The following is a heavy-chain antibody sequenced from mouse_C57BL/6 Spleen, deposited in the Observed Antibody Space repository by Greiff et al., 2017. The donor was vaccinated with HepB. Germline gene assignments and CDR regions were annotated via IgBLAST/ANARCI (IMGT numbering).Heavy chain of an antibody. CDR2: IRSKSSNYAT. CDR3: VREEGIYYGYDGGFAY. D-gene: IGHD2-2*01. CDR1: GFTFNTYA. J-gene: IGHJ3*01. V-gene: IGHV10-3*01. Sequence: EVHLVESGGGLVQPKGSLKLSCAASGFTFNTYAMHWVRQAPGKGLEWVARIRSKSSNYATYYADSVKDRFTISRDDSQSMLYLQMNNLKTEDTAMYDCVREEGIYYGYDGGFAYWGQGTLVTVSA.